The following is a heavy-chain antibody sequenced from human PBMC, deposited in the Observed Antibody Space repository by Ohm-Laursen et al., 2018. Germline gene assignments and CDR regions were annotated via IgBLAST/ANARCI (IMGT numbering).Heavy chain of an antibody. CDR2: ISDDGTKK. D-gene: IGHD4-17*01. CDR1: GFTFTTYV. CDR3: AKGPDYGDYYFDY. J-gene: IGHJ4*02. V-gene: IGHV3-30*18. Sequence: SLRLSCSASGFTFTTYVMHWVRQAPGKGLEWVAAISDDGTKKYYAGSLKGRFTVSRDNSKNTLSLQMNSLRAEDTAVYYCAKGPDYGDYYFDYWGQGTLVAVSS.